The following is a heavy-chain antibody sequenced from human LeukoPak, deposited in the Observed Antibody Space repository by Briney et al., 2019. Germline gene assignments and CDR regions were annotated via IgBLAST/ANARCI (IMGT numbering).Heavy chain of an antibody. D-gene: IGHD6-13*01. CDR2: INTNTGNP. Sequence: ASVKVSCKASGYTFTSYAMNWVRQAPGQGLEWMGWINTNTGNPTYAQGFTGRFVFSLDTSVSTAYLQISSLKAEDTAVYYCAREGSSRGIDAFDIWGQGTMVTVSS. CDR1: GYTFTSYA. V-gene: IGHV7-4-1*02. J-gene: IGHJ3*02. CDR3: AREGSSRGIDAFDI.